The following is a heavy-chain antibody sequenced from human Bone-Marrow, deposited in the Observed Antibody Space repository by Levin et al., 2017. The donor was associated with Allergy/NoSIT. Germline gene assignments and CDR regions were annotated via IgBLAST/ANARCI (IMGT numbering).Heavy chain of an antibody. V-gene: IGHV3-53*01. Sequence: GESLKISCAASGFTVSTHYFSWVRQAPGKGLEWVSLIYSDGRTYYADSVKGRFTISRDNSKNTLFLQMNSLRAEDTAVYYCARVLGSQSSYGMDVWGQGTTVTVSS. CDR1: GFTVSTHY. J-gene: IGHJ6*02. D-gene: IGHD5-24*01. CDR3: ARVLGSQSSYGMDV. CDR2: IYSDGRT.